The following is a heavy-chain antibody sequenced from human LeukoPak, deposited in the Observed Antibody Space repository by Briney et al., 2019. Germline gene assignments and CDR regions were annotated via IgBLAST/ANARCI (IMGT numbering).Heavy chain of an antibody. Sequence: SEALSLTCTVSGGSISSSSYYWGWIRQPPGKGLEWIGSIYYSGSTYYNPSLKSRVTISVDTSKNQFSLKLSSVTAADTAVYYCASITMVRGVIWYWGQGTLVTVSS. J-gene: IGHJ4*02. D-gene: IGHD3-10*01. CDR3: ASITMVRGVIWY. CDR1: GGSISSSSYY. V-gene: IGHV4-39*01. CDR2: IYYSGST.